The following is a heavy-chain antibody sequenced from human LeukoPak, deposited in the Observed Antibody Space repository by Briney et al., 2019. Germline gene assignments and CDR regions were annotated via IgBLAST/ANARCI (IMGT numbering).Heavy chain of an antibody. CDR1: GFTFSAYA. CDR3: AKDDHGGSGWRDYFDY. J-gene: IGHJ4*02. Sequence: GGSLRLSCAASGFTFSAYAMSWVRQAPGRGLEWVSAISGSGGSTYYADSVKGRFTISRDNSKNTLYLQMNSLRAEDTAVYYCAKDDHGGSGWRDYFDYWGQGTLVTVSS. CDR2: ISGSGGST. V-gene: IGHV3-23*01. D-gene: IGHD6-19*01.